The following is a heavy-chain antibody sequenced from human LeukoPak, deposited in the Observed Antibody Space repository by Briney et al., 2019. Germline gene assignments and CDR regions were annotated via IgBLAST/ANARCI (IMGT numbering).Heavy chain of an antibody. D-gene: IGHD2-2*01. J-gene: IGHJ4*02. Sequence: GASVKVSCKASGYTFTSYYMHWVRQAPGQGLECMGIINPSGGSTSYAQKFQGRVTMTRDMSTSTVYMELSSLRSEDTAVYYCASNNQYQLSSLDYWGQGTLVTVSS. CDR3: ASNNQYQLSSLDY. V-gene: IGHV1-46*01. CDR2: INPSGGST. CDR1: GYTFTSYY.